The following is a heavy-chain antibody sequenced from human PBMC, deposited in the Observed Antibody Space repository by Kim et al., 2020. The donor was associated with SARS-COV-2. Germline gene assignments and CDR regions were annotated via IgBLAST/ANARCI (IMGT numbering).Heavy chain of an antibody. J-gene: IGHJ4*02. CDR3: ARGKVGLTSG. V-gene: IGHV4-61*03. D-gene: IGHD1-26*01. CDR2: TT. Sequence: TTNYNPSLRSRVTISVDTSKNHFSLTLTSVTAADTAVYYCARGKVGLTSGWGQGTLVTVSS.